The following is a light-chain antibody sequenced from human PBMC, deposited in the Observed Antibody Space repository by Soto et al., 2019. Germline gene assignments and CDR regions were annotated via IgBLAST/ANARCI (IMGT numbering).Light chain of an antibody. CDR1: SSNIGSNT. CDR2: SNN. Sequence: QSVLTQPPSASGTPGQKVTISCYGSSSNIGSNTVNWYQQLPGTAPKVLIYSNNQRPSGVPDRFSGSKSGTSASLAISGLQSEDEADFYCAAWDDSLNGPVFGGGTKVTVL. J-gene: IGLJ2*01. CDR3: AAWDDSLNGPV. V-gene: IGLV1-44*01.